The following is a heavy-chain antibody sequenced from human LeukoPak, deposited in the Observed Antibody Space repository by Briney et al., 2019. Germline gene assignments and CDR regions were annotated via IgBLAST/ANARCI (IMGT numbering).Heavy chain of an antibody. CDR3: AKGRSAAMIEAAFDY. J-gene: IGHJ4*02. CDR1: GGSISSSSYY. CDR2: IYYSGST. D-gene: IGHD3-22*01. V-gene: IGHV4-39*07. Sequence: SETLSLTCTVSGGSISSSSYYWGWIRQPPGKGLEWIGSIYYSGSTYYNPSLKSRVTISVDTSKNQFSLKLSSVTAADTAVYYCAKGRSAAMIEAAFDYWGQGTLVTVSS.